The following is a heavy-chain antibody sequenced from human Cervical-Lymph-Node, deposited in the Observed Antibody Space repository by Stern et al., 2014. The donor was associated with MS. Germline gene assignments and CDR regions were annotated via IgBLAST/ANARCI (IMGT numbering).Heavy chain of an antibody. D-gene: IGHD6-19*01. J-gene: IGHJ1*01. CDR3: ARPSNSGLFLHH. CDR1: GYNFTTYW. CDR2: IYPGDSQT. V-gene: IGHV5-51*01. Sequence: VQLVQSGGEVKQPGESLKISCKGSGYNFTTYWIAWVRQMPGRGLEWMGLIYPGDSQTRYSPSFHSQLTTADATSTSNAYLQWSSLKASDTAIYYCARPSNSGLFLHHWGQGTLVTVSS.